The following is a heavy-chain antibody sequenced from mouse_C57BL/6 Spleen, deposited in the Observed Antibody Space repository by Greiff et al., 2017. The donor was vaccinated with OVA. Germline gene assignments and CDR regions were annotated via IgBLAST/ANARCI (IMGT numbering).Heavy chain of an antibody. Sequence: EVKLMESGPELVKPGASVKMSCKASGYTFTDYNMHWVKQSHGKSLEWIGYINPNNGGTSYNQKFKGKATLTVNKSSSTAYMELRSLTSEDSAVYYCARDSSGLFAYWGQGTLVTVSA. D-gene: IGHD3-2*02. V-gene: IGHV1-22*01. J-gene: IGHJ3*01. CDR2: INPNNGGT. CDR3: ARDSSGLFAY. CDR1: GYTFTDYN.